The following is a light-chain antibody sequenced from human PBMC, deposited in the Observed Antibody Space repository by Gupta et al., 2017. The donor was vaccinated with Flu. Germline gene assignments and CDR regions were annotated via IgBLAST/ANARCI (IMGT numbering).Light chain of an antibody. CDR3: QHYNNWPPWT. CDR2: GAS. V-gene: IGKV3-15*01. J-gene: IGKJ1*01. Sequence: EIVMTQSPATLSVSPGERATLSCRASQSVSSNLAWYQQKPGQAPRLLIYGASTRATGISARFSGSGSGTDFTLTINSLQSEDFAVYYCQHYNNWPPWTFGQGTKVEIK. CDR1: QSVSSN.